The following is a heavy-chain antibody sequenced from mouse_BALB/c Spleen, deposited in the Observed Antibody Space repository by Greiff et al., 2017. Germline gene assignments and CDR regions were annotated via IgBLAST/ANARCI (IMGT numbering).Heavy chain of an antibody. D-gene: IGHD2-14*01. Sequence: EVQLQESGGGLVKPGGSLKLSCAASGFTFSDYYMYWVRQTPEKRLEWVATISDGGSYTYYPDSVKGRFTISRDNAKNNLYLQMSSLKSEDTAMYYCARGTTYYFDVWGQGTTLTVSS. J-gene: IGHJ2*01. CDR3: ARGTTYYFDV. V-gene: IGHV5-4*02. CDR1: GFTFSDYY. CDR2: ISDGGSYT.